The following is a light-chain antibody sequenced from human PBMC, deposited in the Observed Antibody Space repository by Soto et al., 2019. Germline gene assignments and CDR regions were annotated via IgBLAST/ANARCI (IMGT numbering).Light chain of an antibody. CDR3: QQRNSWPLT. V-gene: IGKV3-11*01. Sequence: EIVLTQSPATLSLSPGERATLSCRASQSVRSYLAWYQKKPGQSPRLLIYDASNRATDVPARFSGSGSGTDFTLTISSLAPEDFATYYCQQRNSWPLTFVGGTKVEI. J-gene: IGKJ4*01. CDR2: DAS. CDR1: QSVRSY.